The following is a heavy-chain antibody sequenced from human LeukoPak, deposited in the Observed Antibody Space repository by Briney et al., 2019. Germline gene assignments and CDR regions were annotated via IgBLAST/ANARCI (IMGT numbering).Heavy chain of an antibody. D-gene: IGHD2-15*01. CDR2: ISADGSVT. Sequence: QPGGSLRLSCADSGFNFSRYWMHWVRQTPGKGLVWVSCISADGSVTRYADSVKGRFTISRDNTKSTLYLQMHSLRAEDTAVYYCATAGGDGSRMGFDPWGQGTLVTVSS. CDR1: GFNFSRYW. J-gene: IGHJ5*02. V-gene: IGHV3-74*01. CDR3: ATAGGDGSRMGFDP.